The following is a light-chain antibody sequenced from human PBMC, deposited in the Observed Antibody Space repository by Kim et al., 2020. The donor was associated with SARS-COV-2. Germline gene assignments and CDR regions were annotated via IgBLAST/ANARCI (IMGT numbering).Light chain of an antibody. CDR3: QHYDIWPPS. Sequence: VSPGERVTLSSRASQSISTNLAWYQQKRGQGPRLLIYAASSRATDIPARFSGSGAGTEFTLTISSLQSEDFAVYNCQHYDIWPPSFGGGTKVDIK. V-gene: IGKV3-15*01. J-gene: IGKJ4*01. CDR1: QSISTN. CDR2: AAS.